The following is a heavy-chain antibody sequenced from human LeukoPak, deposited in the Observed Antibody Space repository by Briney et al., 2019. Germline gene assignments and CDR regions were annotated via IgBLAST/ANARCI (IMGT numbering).Heavy chain of an antibody. Sequence: PSGTLSLTCTVSGGSISSYYWSWIRQPPGKGLEWIGYIYYSGSTNYNPSLKSRVTISADTSKNQFSLKLSSVTAADTAVYYCARHRIGWASYYFDYWGQGTLVTVSS. CDR2: IYYSGST. D-gene: IGHD2-15*01. CDR3: ARHRIGWASYYFDY. J-gene: IGHJ4*02. V-gene: IGHV4-59*08. CDR1: GGSISSYY.